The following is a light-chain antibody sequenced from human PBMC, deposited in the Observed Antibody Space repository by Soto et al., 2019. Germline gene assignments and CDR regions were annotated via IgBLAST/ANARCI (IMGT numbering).Light chain of an antibody. J-gene: IGLJ1*01. Sequence: QSALTQPPSMSGSPGQSVTISCSGTSSDVGYYNRVSWYQQPPGSAPKLMIYEVSNRPSGVPDRFSGSKSGNTASLTISGLEAEDDADYYCSSYTSSTTYVYGTGTKLTV. CDR3: SSYTSSTTYV. CDR2: EVS. V-gene: IGLV2-18*02. CDR1: SSDVGYYNR.